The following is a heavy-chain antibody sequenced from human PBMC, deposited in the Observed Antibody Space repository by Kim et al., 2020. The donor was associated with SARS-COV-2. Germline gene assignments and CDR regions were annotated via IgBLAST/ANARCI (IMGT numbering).Heavy chain of an antibody. Sequence: GGSLRLSCAASGFTFSSYWMSWVRQAPGKGLEWVANIKQDGSEKYYVDSVKGRFTISRDNAKNSLYLQMNSLRAEDTAVYYCARINRDHYYYYGMDVWGQGTTVTVSS. CDR3: ARINRDHYYYYGMDV. J-gene: IGHJ6*02. CDR1: GFTFSSYW. CDR2: IKQDGSEK. V-gene: IGHV3-7*05.